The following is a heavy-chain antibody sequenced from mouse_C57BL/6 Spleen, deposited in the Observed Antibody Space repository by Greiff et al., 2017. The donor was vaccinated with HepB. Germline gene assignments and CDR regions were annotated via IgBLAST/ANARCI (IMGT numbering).Heavy chain of an antibody. CDR3: SRFLFITTVVAPY. D-gene: IGHD1-1*01. J-gene: IGHJ2*01. CDR1: GYTFTSYW. V-gene: IGHV1-7*01. CDR2: INPSSGYT. Sequence: VQLQQSGAELAKPGASVKLSCKASGYTFTSYWMHWVKQRPGQGLEWIGYINPSSGYTKYNQKFKDKATLTADKSSSTAYMQMSSWKYEDSAVYYCSRFLFITTVVAPYWGHGTTLTVSS.